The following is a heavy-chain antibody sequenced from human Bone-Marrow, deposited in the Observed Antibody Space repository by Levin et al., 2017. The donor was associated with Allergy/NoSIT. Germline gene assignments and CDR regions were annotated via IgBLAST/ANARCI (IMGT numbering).Heavy chain of an antibody. J-gene: IGHJ6*02. D-gene: IGHD2-8*01. CDR1: GGTFSSYA. V-gene: IGHV1-69*01. CDR3: ARDISRTRYCTNGVCYTGYYGMDV. Sequence: KISCKASGGTFSSYAISWVRQAPGQGLEWMGGIIPIFGTANYAQKFQGRVTITADESTSTAYMELSSLRSEDTAVYYCARDISRTRYCTNGVCYTGYYGMDVWGQGTTVTVSS. CDR2: IIPIFGTA.